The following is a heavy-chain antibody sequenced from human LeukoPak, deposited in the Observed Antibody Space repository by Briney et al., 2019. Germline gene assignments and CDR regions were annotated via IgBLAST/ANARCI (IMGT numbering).Heavy chain of an antibody. CDR2: ISGDGGST. CDR3: AKDIWGGGATSFYYYYGMDV. D-gene: IGHD1-26*01. J-gene: IGHJ6*02. V-gene: IGHV3-43*02. CDR1: GFTFDDYA. Sequence: GGSLRLSCAASGFTFDDYAMHWVRQAPGKGLEWVSLISGDGGSTYYADSVKGRFTISRDNSKNSLYLQMNSLRTEDTALYYCAKDIWGGGATSFYYYYGMDVWGQGTTVTVSS.